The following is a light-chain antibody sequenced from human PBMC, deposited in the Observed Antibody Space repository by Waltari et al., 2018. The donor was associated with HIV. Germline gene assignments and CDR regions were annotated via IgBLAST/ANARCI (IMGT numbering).Light chain of an antibody. CDR2: EVT. Sequence: QSALPQPPSASGSLGQSVTISCTGSSSHIGAYDSVSWFQQHPRSAPKLLLYEVTRRPSTVSDLFSGSTSGSTAFLTVAGLQPDDEATYFCSSYGDSLRVLFGGGTNVTVL. J-gene: IGLJ3*02. CDR1: SSHIGAYDS. V-gene: IGLV2-8*01. CDR3: SSYGDSLRVL.